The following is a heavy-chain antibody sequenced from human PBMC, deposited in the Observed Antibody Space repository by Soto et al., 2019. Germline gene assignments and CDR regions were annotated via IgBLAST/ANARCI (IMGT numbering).Heavy chain of an antibody. D-gene: IGHD2-2*03. CDR2: IYYSGST. CDR1: GGSISSYY. Sequence: SETLSLTCTVSGGSISSYYWSWIRQPPGKGLEWIGYIYYSGSTNYNPSLKSRVTISVDTSKNQFSLKLSSVTAADTAVYYCARHVSGYCSSTSCPAYYYYYMDVWGKGTTVTVSS. J-gene: IGHJ6*03. CDR3: ARHVSGYCSSTSCPAYYYYYMDV. V-gene: IGHV4-59*08.